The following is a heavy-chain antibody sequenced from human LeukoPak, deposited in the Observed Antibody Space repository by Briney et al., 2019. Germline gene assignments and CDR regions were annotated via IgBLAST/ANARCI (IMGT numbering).Heavy chain of an antibody. D-gene: IGHD5-12*01. CDR1: GFTFSSYS. V-gene: IGHV3-48*01. CDR2: ISSSSSSTI. Sequence: GGSLRLSCAASGFTFSSYSMNWVRQAPGKGLEWVSYISSSSSSTIYYADSVKGRFTISRDNAKNSLYLQMNSLRAEDTAVYYCACSLLDSGYDDFDYWGQGTLVTVSS. CDR3: ACSLLDSGYDDFDY. J-gene: IGHJ4*02.